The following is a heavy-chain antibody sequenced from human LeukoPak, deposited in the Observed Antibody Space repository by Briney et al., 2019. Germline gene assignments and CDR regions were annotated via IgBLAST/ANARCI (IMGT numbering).Heavy chain of an antibody. CDR2: VDPEDGET. J-gene: IGHJ4*02. Sequence: ASVKVSCKVSGYTFTDYYMHWVQQAPGKGLEWMGLVDPEDGETIYAEKFQGRVTITADTSTDTAYMELSSLRSEDTAVYYCATGKRVGAIDYWGQGTQVTVSS. CDR3: ATGKRVGAIDY. V-gene: IGHV1-69-2*01. CDR1: GYTFTDYY. D-gene: IGHD1-26*01.